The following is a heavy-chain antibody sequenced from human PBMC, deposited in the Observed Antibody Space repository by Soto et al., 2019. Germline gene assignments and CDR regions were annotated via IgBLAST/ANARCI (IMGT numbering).Heavy chain of an antibody. J-gene: IGHJ5*02. CDR3: AKGSPYSGTYFAP. D-gene: IGHD1-26*01. CDR1: GFTFSNYA. Sequence: DVQLLESGGGLVQPGGSLRLSCSASGFTFSNYAMSWVRLLPGKGLEWVSAIIGSGVSTKYEDSVKGRFTISRDNSKSTLYLKRYIMRVDATAVYYCAKGSPYSGTYFAPWGQGTLGTVSS. CDR2: IIGSGVST. V-gene: IGHV3-23*01.